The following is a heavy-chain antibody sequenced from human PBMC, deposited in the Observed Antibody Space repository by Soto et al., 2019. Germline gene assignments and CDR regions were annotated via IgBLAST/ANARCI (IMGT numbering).Heavy chain of an antibody. Sequence: ASVKVSCKASGYTFTSYAMHWLRQAPGQRLDWMGWVNAGNGNTKYSQMFQGRVTITRDTSASTAYMELSSLRSEDTAVYYCARSRSYDILTGSYYYYGMDVWGQGTTVTVSS. CDR2: VNAGNGNT. CDR1: GYTFTSYA. V-gene: IGHV1-3*01. D-gene: IGHD3-9*01. CDR3: ARSRSYDILTGSYYYYGMDV. J-gene: IGHJ6*02.